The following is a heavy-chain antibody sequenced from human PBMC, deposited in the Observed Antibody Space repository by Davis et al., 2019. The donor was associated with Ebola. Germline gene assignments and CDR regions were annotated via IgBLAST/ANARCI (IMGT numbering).Heavy chain of an antibody. J-gene: IGHJ4*02. V-gene: IGHV4-59*12. CDR2: IYYSGST. CDR3: ARVRTGPDGYLDY. CDR1: GGSISSYY. D-gene: IGHD1/OR15-1a*01. Sequence: MPSETLSLTCTVSGGSISSYYWSWIRQPPGKGLEWIGYIYYSGSTNYNPSLKSRVTISVDTSKNQFSLKLTSLTAADTAVYYCARVRTGPDGYLDYWGQGILVTVSS.